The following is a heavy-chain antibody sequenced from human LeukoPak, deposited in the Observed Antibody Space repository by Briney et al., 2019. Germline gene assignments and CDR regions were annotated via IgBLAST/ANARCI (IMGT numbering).Heavy chain of an antibody. CDR1: GGSISSGDYY. CDR3: ARYGYWYVMDV. J-gene: IGHJ6*02. CDR2: IYSSGST. Sequence: PSETLSLTCTVSGGSISSGDYYWSWIRQPPGKGLEWIGHIYSSGSTYYNPSLKSRVITSLDTSKNQFSLKMSSVTAADTAVYYCARYGYWYVMDVWGQGTTVTVSS. V-gene: IGHV4-30-4*01. D-gene: IGHD6-13*01.